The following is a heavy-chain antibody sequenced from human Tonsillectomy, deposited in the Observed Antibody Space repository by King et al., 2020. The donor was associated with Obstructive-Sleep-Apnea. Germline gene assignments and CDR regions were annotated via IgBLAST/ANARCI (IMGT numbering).Heavy chain of an antibody. CDR1: GFTFSSYA. CDR3: ARDAVMITFGGVIST. V-gene: IGHV3-30*04. J-gene: IGHJ5*02. Sequence: VQLVESGGGVVRPGRSLRLSCAASGFTFSSYAMHWVRQAPGKGLEWVAVISYDGSNKYYADSVKGRFTISRDNSKNTLYLQMNSLRAEDTAVYYWARDAVMITFGGVISTWGQGTLVTVSS. D-gene: IGHD3-16*02. CDR2: ISYDGSNK.